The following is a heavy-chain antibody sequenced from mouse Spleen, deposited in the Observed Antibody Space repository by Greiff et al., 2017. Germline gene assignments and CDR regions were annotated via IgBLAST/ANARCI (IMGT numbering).Heavy chain of an antibody. CDR1: GDSFTSGY. Sequence: EVKLMESGPSLVKPSQTLSLTCSVTGDSFTSGYWNWIRKFPGNKLEYMGYISNSGSTYYNPSLINRISITRDTSKNQYYLQLNSVTTDDKATYYGARSPSRVLFGYWGQRTTLPISS. CDR3: ARSPSRVLFGY. D-gene: IGHD3-3*01. CDR2: ISNSGST. J-gene: IGHJ2*01. V-gene: IGHV3-8*02.